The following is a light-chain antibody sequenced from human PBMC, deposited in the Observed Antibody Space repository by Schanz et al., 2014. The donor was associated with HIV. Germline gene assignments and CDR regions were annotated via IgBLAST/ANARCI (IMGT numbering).Light chain of an antibody. V-gene: IGLV4-69*01. CDR2: LNSDGSH. CDR1: SGYSSYA. J-gene: IGLJ2*01. Sequence: QPVLTQSPSASASLGASVKLTCTLSSGYSSYAIAWHQQQPEKGPRYLMNLNSDGSHSKGDGIPDRFSGSSSGAERYLTISSLQSEDEADYYCQTWGTGIRVFGGGTKLTVL. CDR3: QTWGTGIRV.